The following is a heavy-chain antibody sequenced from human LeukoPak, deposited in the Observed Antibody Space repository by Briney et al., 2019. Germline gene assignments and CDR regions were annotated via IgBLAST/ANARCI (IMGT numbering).Heavy chain of an antibody. CDR1: GYSFTSYW. J-gene: IGHJ3*02. D-gene: IGHD2-2*01. V-gene: IGHV5-51*01. Sequence: GASLKISCKGSGYSFTSYWIGWVRQMPGKGLEWMGIIYPGDSDTRYSPSFQGQVTISADKSISTAYLQWSSLKASDTAMYYCARLHTLIVVVPAASGSVRNAFDIWGQGTMVTVSS. CDR3: ARLHTLIVVVPAASGSVRNAFDI. CDR2: IYPGDSDT.